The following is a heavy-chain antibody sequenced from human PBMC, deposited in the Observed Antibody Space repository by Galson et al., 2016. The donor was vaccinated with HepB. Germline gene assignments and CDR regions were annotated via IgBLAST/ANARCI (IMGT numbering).Heavy chain of an antibody. CDR3: ARGAYNSPFDF. Sequence: TLFLTCTVSGASISSDDYYWSWIRQTPGKGPEWIGYIFYRGRTYYNPSLKSRVTISIDTSKNLFSLKLTSVTAADTAVYYCARGAYNSPFDFWGQGSLVTVSS. CDR2: IFYRGRT. J-gene: IGHJ4*02. D-gene: IGHD6-19*01. CDR1: GASISSDDYY. V-gene: IGHV4-30-4*01.